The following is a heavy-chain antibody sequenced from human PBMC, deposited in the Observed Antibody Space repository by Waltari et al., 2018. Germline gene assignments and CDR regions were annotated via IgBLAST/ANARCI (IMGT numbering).Heavy chain of an antibody. CDR2: IIPIFGTA. CDR1: GGTFSSYA. J-gene: IGHJ4*02. CDR3: ARDRSDYGGNSPFDY. Sequence: QVQLVQSGAEVKKPGSSVKVSCKASGGTFSSYAISWVRQAPGQGLEWMGRIIPIFGTANYAQKFQGRVTITADKSTSTAYMELSSLRSEDTAVYYCARDRSDYGGNSPFDYWGQGTLVTVSS. D-gene: IGHD2-21*02. V-gene: IGHV1-69*08.